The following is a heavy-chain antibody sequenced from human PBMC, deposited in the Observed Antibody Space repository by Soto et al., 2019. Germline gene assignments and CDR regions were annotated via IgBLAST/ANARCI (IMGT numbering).Heavy chain of an antibody. Sequence: SVKVSCKASGYTFTSYGISWVRQAPVQGLQWMGWISAYNGNTNYSQKLQGRVTMTTDTSTTTAYMELRSLRSDDTAVYYCARYSDWGIFGVVIRGSAYYYYYGMDVWGQGPTVTVSS. J-gene: IGHJ6*02. CDR3: ARYSDWGIFGVVIRGSAYYYYYGMDV. V-gene: IGHV1-18*04. CDR1: GYTFTSYG. CDR2: ISAYNGNT. D-gene: IGHD3-3*01.